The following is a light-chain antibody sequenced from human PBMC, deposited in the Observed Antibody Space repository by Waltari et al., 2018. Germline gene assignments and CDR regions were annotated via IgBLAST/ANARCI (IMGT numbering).Light chain of an antibody. V-gene: IGLV2-11*01. CDR2: DVT. CDR1: SSDLSTYNH. CDR3: CSYTGGYTWV. J-gene: IGLJ3*02. Sequence: QSALTQPRSVSGSPGQSVPIPCTGTSSDLSTYNHVSWYQQHPGKAPTLLIHDVTRRPSGVPDRFSGSRSGNTASLTISGLQAEDEADYYCCSYTGGYTWVFGGGTKLTVL.